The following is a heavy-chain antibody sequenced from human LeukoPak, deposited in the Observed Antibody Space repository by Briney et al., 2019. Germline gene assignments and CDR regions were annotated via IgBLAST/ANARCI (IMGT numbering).Heavy chain of an antibody. D-gene: IGHD3-10*01. CDR1: GYTFTGYY. V-gene: IGHV1-2*02. CDR3: AREYGSGSYYNPQDV. J-gene: IGHJ6*04. Sequence: ASVKVSCKASGYTFTGYYMHWVRQAPGQGLEWMGWINPNSGGTNYAQKFQGRVTMARDTSISTAYMELSRLRSDDTAVYYCAREYGSGSYYNPQDVWGKGTTVTVSS. CDR2: INPNSGGT.